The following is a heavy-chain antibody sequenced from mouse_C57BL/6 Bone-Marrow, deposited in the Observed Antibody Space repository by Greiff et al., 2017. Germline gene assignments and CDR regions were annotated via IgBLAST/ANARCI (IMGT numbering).Heavy chain of an antibody. V-gene: IGHV1-39*01. CDR1: GYSFTDYN. CDR2: INPYYGTT. CDR3: ARSYDYDYAMDY. D-gene: IGHD2-4*01. J-gene: IGHJ4*01. Sequence: EVQLQQSGPELVKPGASVKISCKASGYSFTDYNMNWVKQSHGKSLEWIGEINPYYGTTSYHQKFKGKATLTVDQSSSTASMQHNSLPSEDSAVYYCARSYDYDYAMDYWGQGTSVTVSS.